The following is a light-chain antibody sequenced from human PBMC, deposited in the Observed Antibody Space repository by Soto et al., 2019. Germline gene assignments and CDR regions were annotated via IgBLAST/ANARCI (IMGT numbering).Light chain of an antibody. V-gene: IGLV3-21*01. Sequence: SYELTQHPSVSLAQGETARLTFGCNNIGRNSVHGYHQKQGQPPVLVIDYDSDRPSVIPERFSGSNSGNTATLTITRFEAWDEADYYCQVLDSNSDHSVFGEGTKLTVL. J-gene: IGLJ2*01. CDR2: YDS. CDR1: NIGRNS. CDR3: QVLDSNSDHSV.